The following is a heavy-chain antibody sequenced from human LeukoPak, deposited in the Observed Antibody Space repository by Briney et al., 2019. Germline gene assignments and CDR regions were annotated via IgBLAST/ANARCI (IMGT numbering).Heavy chain of an antibody. V-gene: IGHV3-30*01. CDR1: GLTFSSYA. CDR2: ISYDGSNK. D-gene: IGHD1-26*01. CDR3: ARGPGPIAGAKNPFDI. Sequence: GGSLRLSCAASGLTFSSYAMHWVRQAPGKGLEWVAVISYDGSNKYYADSVKGRFTISGDKSKNTLYLQMNSLRPGDTAFYYCARGPGPIAGAKNPFDIWGQGTMVTVSS. J-gene: IGHJ3*02.